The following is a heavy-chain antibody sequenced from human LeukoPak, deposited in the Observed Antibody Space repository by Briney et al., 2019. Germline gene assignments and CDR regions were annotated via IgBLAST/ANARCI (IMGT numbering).Heavy chain of an antibody. V-gene: IGHV1-8*01. CDR1: GYTFTSYD. CDR2: MNPNSANT. D-gene: IGHD5-18*01. Sequence: ASVKVSCKASGYTFTSYDINWVRQAPGQGLEWMGWMNPNSANTGYAQKFQGRVTMTRNTSISTAYMELSSLRSEDTAVYYCARLYSYGLEDYWGQGTLVTVSS. CDR3: ARLYSYGLEDY. J-gene: IGHJ4*02.